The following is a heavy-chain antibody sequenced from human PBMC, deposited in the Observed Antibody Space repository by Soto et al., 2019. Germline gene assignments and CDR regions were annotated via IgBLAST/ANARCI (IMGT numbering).Heavy chain of an antibody. CDR2: IIPILGIA. Sequence: QVQLVQSGAEVKKPGSSVKVSCKASGGTFSRYTISWVRQAPGQGLEWMGRIIPILGIANYAQKFQGRVTITADKSSSTVYMELSSLRSEDTAVYYCARLRGYSGYLDAFDIWGQGTMVTVSS. D-gene: IGHD5-12*01. V-gene: IGHV1-69*02. CDR3: ARLRGYSGYLDAFDI. J-gene: IGHJ3*02. CDR1: GGTFSRYT.